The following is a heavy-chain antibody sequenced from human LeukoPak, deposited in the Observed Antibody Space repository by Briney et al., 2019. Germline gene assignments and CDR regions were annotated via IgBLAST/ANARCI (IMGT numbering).Heavy chain of an antibody. CDR1: GGSISSYY. V-gene: IGHV4-59*12. CDR2: IYYSGST. J-gene: IGHJ6*03. Sequence: SETLPLTCTVSGGSISSYYWSWIRQPPGKGLEWIGYIYYSGSTNYNPSLKSRVTMSVDTSKNQFSLKLSSVTAADTAVYYCARDWLGGSSWDNNYYYYYMDVWGKGTTVTISS. D-gene: IGHD6-13*01. CDR3: ARDWLGGSSWDNNYYYYYMDV.